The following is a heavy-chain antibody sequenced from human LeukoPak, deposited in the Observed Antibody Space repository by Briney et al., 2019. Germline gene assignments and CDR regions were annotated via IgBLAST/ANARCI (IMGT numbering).Heavy chain of an antibody. D-gene: IGHD2-15*01. CDR3: ARAGRVPFDY. CDR1: GYTFTSYG. V-gene: IGHV1-18*01. Sequence: ASVKVSCXASGYTFTSYGISWVRQAPRQGLEWMEWISAYNGNTNYAQKLQGRVTMTTDTSTSTAYMELRSLRSDDTAGYCCARAGRVPFDYWGQGTLVTVSS. J-gene: IGHJ4*02. CDR2: ISAYNGNT.